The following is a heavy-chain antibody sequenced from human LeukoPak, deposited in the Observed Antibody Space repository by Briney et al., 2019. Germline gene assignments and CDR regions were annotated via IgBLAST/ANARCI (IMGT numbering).Heavy chain of an antibody. CDR1: GDSISRVGYY. V-gene: IGHV4-39*01. CDR2: LYSGGSS. J-gene: IGHJ5*02. CDR3: ARTYGDYSYNCFDP. Sequence: ASETLSLTCTVSGDSISRVGYYCGWIPQTPGKGLEWIGSLYSGGSSYYNPSLKSRVTISVDTSKNQFSLKLRSVTAADTALYFCARTYGDYSYNCFDPWGQGILVTVSS. D-gene: IGHD4-17*01.